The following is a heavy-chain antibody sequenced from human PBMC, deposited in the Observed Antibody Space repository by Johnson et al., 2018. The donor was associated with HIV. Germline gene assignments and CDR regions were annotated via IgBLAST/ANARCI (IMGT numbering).Heavy chain of an antibody. Sequence: VQLVESGGGVVQPGRSLRLSCAASGFTFSSYGVHWVRQAPGKGLEWVGRIKSKTDGGTTDYAAPVKGRFTISRDDSKNTLYLQMNSLKTEDTAVYYCTTDPSGGSPFDALDIWGPGTLVTVSS. CDR3: TTDPSGGSPFDALDI. D-gene: IGHD2-15*01. CDR1: GFTFSSYG. J-gene: IGHJ3*02. CDR2: IKSKTDGGTT. V-gene: IGHV3-15*01.